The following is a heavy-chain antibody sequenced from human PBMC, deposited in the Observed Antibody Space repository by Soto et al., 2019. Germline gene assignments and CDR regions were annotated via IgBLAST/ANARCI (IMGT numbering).Heavy chain of an antibody. V-gene: IGHV1-69*13. J-gene: IGHJ5*02. D-gene: IGHD1-20*01. CDR2: IIPIFGTA. CDR3: AKDSRGYKAGDP. CDR1: GGTFSSYA. Sequence: ASVKVSCKASGGTFSSYAISWVRQAPGQGLEWMGGIIPIFGTANYAQKFQGRVTITADESTSTAYMELSSLRSEDTAVYYCAKDSRGYKAGDPWGQGTLVTVSS.